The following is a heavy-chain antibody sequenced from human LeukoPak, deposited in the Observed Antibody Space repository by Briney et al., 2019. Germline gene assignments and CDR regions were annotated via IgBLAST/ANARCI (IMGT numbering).Heavy chain of an antibody. CDR2: INHSGST. CDR3: ARAEGYCSGGKCSYFDY. Sequence: SETLSLTCAVYGGSFSGYYWSWIRQPPGKGLEWIGEINHSGSTNYNPSLKSRVTMSVDTSKNQFSLKLSSVTAADTAVYYCARAEGYCSGGKCSYFDYWGQGSLVTVSS. CDR1: GGSFSGYY. D-gene: IGHD2-15*01. J-gene: IGHJ4*02. V-gene: IGHV4-34*01.